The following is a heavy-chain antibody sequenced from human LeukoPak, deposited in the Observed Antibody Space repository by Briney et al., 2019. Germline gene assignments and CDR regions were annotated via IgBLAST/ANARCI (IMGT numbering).Heavy chain of an antibody. V-gene: IGHV1-8*03. CDR3: ARVLRTSCYTPLGY. CDR1: GYTFTSYD. D-gene: IGHD2-2*02. J-gene: IGHJ4*02. CDR2: MNPNSGNT. Sequence: GASVKVSCKASGYTFTSYDINWVRQATGQGLEWMGWMNPNSGNTGYAQKFQGRVTITRNTSISTAYMELSSLRSEDTAVYYCARVLRTSCYTPLGYWGQGTLGTVSS.